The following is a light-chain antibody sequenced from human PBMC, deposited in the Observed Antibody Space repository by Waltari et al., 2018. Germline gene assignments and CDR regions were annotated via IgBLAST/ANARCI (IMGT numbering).Light chain of an antibody. V-gene: IGLV2-14*01. CDR2: EVH. CDR1: SGDIGAYNH. J-gene: IGLJ2*01. Sequence: QSALTQPASVSGSPGQPITISCTGTSGDIGAYNHVSWYQYHPGKAPKLMIFEVHNRPSGVSDRFSASKSGNTASLTISGLQAEDEGDYYCSSSTSSNTMIFGGGTKVTVL. CDR3: SSSTSSNTMI.